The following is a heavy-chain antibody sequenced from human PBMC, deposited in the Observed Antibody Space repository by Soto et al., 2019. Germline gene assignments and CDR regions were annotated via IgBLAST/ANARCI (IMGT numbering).Heavy chain of an antibody. J-gene: IGHJ6*02. V-gene: IGHV3-30-3*01. CDR1: GFTFSSYA. CDR2: ISYDGSNK. CDR3: ARGQYDSGSSGLVDGMDV. Sequence: QVQLVESGGGVVQPGRSLRLSCAASGFTFSSYAMHWVRQAPGKGLEWVAVISYDGSNKYYAASVKGRFTISRDNSKNTLYLQMNCLRAEDTAVYYCARGQYDSGSSGLVDGMDVWGQGATVTVSS. D-gene: IGHD3-10*01.